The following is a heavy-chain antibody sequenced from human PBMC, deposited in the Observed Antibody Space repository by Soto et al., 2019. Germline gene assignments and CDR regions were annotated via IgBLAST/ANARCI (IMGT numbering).Heavy chain of an antibody. CDR1: GFTFSSYG. V-gene: IGHV3-30*02. CDR3: AKAGYCSSTSCYWYYYGMDV. Sequence: GGSLRLSCAASGFTFSSYGMHWVRQAPGKGLEWVAVIWYDGSNKYYADSVKGRFTISRDNSKNTLYLQMNSLRAEDTAVYYCAKAGYCSSTSCYWYYYGMDVWGQGTTVTVSS. CDR2: IWYDGSNK. D-gene: IGHD2-2*01. J-gene: IGHJ6*02.